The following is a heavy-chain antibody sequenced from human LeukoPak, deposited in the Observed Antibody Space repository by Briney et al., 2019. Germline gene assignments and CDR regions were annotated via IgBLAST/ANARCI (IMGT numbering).Heavy chain of an antibody. Sequence: SETLSLTCAVSGGSISSGGYSWSWIRQPPGKGLEWIGYIYHSGSTYYNPSLKSRVTISVDRSKNQFSLKLGSVTAADTAVYYCARAGVVAATPGSWFDPWGQGTLVTVSS. J-gene: IGHJ5*02. V-gene: IGHV4-30-2*01. CDR3: ARAGVVAATPGSWFDP. CDR1: GGSISSGGYS. CDR2: IYHSGST. D-gene: IGHD2-15*01.